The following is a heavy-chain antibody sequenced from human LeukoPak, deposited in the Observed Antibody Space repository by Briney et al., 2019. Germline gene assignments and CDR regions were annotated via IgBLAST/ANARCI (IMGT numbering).Heavy chain of an antibody. D-gene: IGHD4-17*01. CDR2: ISYIGST. J-gene: IGHJ3*01. V-gene: IGHV4-59*11. CDR1: GGSFSSHY. CDR3: ARDPTTVTKGLDL. Sequence: SETLSLTCTVSGGSFSSHYWSWIRQPPGKGLEWIGYISYIGSTNYNPSLKSRVTISVDTSKNQFSLKLSPVTAADAAVYFCARDPTTVTKGLDLWGQGTMVTVSS.